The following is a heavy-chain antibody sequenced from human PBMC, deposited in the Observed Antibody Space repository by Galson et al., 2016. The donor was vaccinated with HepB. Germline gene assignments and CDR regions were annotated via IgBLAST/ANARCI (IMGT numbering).Heavy chain of an antibody. V-gene: IGHV1-18*01. CDR3: ARDYFDLGSKYFFDN. J-gene: IGHJ4*02. Sequence: SVKVSCKASGYTFTRYGLTWVRQAPGQGPEWMGWISGYNGNTKYAEKFQGRVSMTTDTATSTDYMEMRTLRSDDTAVYYCARDYFDLGSKYFFDNWGQGTLVTVSS. CDR2: ISGYNGNT. CDR1: GYTFTRYG. D-gene: IGHD3-10*01.